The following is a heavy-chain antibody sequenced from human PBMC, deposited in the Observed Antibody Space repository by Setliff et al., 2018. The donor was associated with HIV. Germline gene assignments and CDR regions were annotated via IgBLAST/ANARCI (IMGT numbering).Heavy chain of an antibody. Sequence: SQTLSLTCFISGDSVSSKSAAWNWLRQSPSRGLEWLGRTYYRSKWNSDYAPSVKSRVTINPDTSQNKFSLQPNSVTPEDTAGYYCARGGDWDDNYYMDVWGKGTTVTVSS. CDR2: TYYRSKWNS. D-gene: IGHD1-1*01. CDR1: GDSVSSKSAA. CDR3: ARGGDWDDNYYMDV. V-gene: IGHV6-1*01. J-gene: IGHJ6*03.